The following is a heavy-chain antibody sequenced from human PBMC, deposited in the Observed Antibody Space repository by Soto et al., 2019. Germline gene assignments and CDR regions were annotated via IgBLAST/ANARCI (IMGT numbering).Heavy chain of an antibody. V-gene: IGHV4-59*01. Sequence: SETLSLTCTVSGGSISSYYWSWIRQPPGKGLEWIGYIYYSGSTNYNPSLKSRVTISVDTSKNQFSLKLSSVTAADTAVYYCARDLGGDYVWFDPWGQGTLVTVSS. J-gene: IGHJ5*02. D-gene: IGHD4-17*01. CDR3: ARDLGGDYVWFDP. CDR1: GGSISSYY. CDR2: IYYSGST.